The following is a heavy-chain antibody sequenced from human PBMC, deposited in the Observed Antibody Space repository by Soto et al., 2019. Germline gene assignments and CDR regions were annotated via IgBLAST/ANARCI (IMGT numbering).Heavy chain of an antibody. CDR1: GASISDYN. CDR2: INHYGAT. V-gene: IGHV4-34*02. J-gene: IGHJ4*02. CDR3: ATNTEFKYEY. Sequence: QVQLQQWGAGLLKPSETLSLTCGVFGASISDYNWNWIRQSPGKGPEFIGEINHYGATNHNPSLRXRITMSVDTSKRQFSLKLTSVTAADTAVYYCATNTEFKYEYWGQGALVTVSS.